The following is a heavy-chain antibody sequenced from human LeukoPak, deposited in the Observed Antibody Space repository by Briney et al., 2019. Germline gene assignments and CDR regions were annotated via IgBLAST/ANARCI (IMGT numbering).Heavy chain of an antibody. CDR3: AKSYRA. V-gene: IGHV3-23*01. CDR2: ISPRGDIT. Sequence: GGSLRLSCAASGFTFSNHGMNWVRQAPGKGLEWVSGISPRGDITYYADSVKGRFTVSRDNFKNTVHPQVNSLRAEDTAVYYCAKSYRAWGQGTLVTVSS. J-gene: IGHJ4*02. D-gene: IGHD3-16*01. CDR1: GFTFSNHG.